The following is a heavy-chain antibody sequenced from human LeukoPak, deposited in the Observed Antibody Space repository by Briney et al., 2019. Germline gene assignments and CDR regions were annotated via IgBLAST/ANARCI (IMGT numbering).Heavy chain of an antibody. CDR3: ARYPPGYFDY. Sequence: SETLSLTCTVSVGSISSSAYYWGWIRQPPGKGLEWIGSIYYSGSTSYNPSLMSRVTISVDASRSQFFLELNSVTAADTAVYYCARYPPGYFDYWGQGTLVTVSS. V-gene: IGHV4-39*01. CDR2: IYYSGST. CDR1: VGSISSSAYY. J-gene: IGHJ4*02.